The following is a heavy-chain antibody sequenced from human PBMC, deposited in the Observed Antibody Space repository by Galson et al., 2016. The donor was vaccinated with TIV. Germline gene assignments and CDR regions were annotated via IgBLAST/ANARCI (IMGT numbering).Heavy chain of an antibody. CDR1: GFTFSSLS. Sequence: SLRLSCAASGFTFSSLSMHWVRQAPGKGLEWVSSISNTGSFKHYPDSLKGQFTISRDNAKNSVFLQMNSLRAEDTAVYYCARDHPQGWGFDYWGHGTLVTVSS. J-gene: IGHJ4*01. CDR2: ISNTGSFK. CDR3: ARDHPQGWGFDY. V-gene: IGHV3-21*01. D-gene: IGHD3-16*01.